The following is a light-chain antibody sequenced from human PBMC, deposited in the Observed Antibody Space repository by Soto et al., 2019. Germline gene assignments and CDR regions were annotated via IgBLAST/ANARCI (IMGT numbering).Light chain of an antibody. CDR3: QQYNNWPYT. Sequence: EIVMTQSPVTLSVSPGERAALSCRASQNVGRNFAWYQQRPGQAPIVLIYGTFTRATCVPARSSASGSGTDFTLTISILQSEDFAVYYYQQYNNWPYTFGKGPRLEIK. CDR1: QNVGRN. J-gene: IGKJ2*01. V-gene: IGKV3-15*01. CDR2: GTF.